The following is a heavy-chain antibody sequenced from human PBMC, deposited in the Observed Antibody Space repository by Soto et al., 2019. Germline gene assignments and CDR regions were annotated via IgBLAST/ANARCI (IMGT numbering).Heavy chain of an antibody. D-gene: IGHD2-15*01. CDR1: GYTFTMYG. Sequence: GASVKVSCKASGYTFTMYGITWVRQAPGQGPEWMGWISTSNGNTDYSQRLQGRVTLTRETSTNTAYMELRSLGSDDTAVYYCAREMARSGRSCPWDFWGQGTLVTVSS. J-gene: IGHJ4*02. V-gene: IGHV1-18*01. CDR3: AREMARSGRSCPWDF. CDR2: ISTSNGNT.